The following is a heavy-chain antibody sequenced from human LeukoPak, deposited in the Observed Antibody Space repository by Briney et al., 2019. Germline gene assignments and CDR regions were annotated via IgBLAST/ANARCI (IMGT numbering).Heavy chain of an antibody. CDR2: IYYSGST. CDR1: GGSISSYY. J-gene: IGHJ4*02. V-gene: IGHV4-59*08. Sequence: SETLSLTCTVSGGSISSYYWSWIRQPPGKGLERIGYIYYSGSTNYNPSLKSRVTISVDTSKNQFSLKLSSVTAADTAVYYCARHMGLGYSYGYPYFDYWGQGTLVTVSS. D-gene: IGHD5-18*01. CDR3: ARHMGLGYSYGYPYFDY.